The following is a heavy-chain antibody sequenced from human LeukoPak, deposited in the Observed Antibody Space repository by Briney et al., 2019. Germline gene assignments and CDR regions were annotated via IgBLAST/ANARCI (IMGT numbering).Heavy chain of an antibody. Sequence: SETLSLTCTVSGGSITSSLYYWGWIRQPPGKGLEWIGSIYDNGAAYYKPSLKSRVTISVDTTKNQFSLKLTSVTAADTAVYYCARHEEHFYDFWSGPITYFDYWGQGTLVTVSS. V-gene: IGHV4-39*01. J-gene: IGHJ4*02. CDR1: GGSITSSLYY. CDR2: IYDNGAA. D-gene: IGHD3-3*01. CDR3: ARHEEHFYDFWSGPITYFDY.